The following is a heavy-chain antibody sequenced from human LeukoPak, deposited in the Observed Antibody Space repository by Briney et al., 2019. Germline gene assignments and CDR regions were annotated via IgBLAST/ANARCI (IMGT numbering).Heavy chain of an antibody. CDR2: INHSGWT. CDR3: ARSLLWPTGASES. J-gene: IGHJ3*02. D-gene: IGHD2-8*02. Sequence: SETLSLTCAVYGGFFGGYCWTWIRQSPGKGPEWIGEINHSGWTNYNPSLESRVTISLDASRTQFSLKMNSLTAADTAVYFCARSLLWPTGASESWGQGTTVTVSS. CDR1: GGFFGGYC. V-gene: IGHV4-34*01.